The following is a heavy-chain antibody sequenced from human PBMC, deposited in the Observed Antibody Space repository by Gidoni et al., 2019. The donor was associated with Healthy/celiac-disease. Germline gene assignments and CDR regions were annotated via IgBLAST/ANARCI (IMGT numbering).Heavy chain of an antibody. Sequence: QVQLVQSGAEVKKPGASVKVSCKVSGYTLTELSMLWVRQAPGKGLEWMGGFDPEDGETIYAQKFQGRVTMTEDTSTDTAYMELSSLRSEDTAVYYCATLHSGSYFRWHRNWFDPWGQGTLVTVSS. J-gene: IGHJ5*02. CDR3: ATLHSGSYFRWHRNWFDP. CDR1: GYTLTELS. V-gene: IGHV1-24*01. CDR2: FDPEDGET. D-gene: IGHD1-26*01.